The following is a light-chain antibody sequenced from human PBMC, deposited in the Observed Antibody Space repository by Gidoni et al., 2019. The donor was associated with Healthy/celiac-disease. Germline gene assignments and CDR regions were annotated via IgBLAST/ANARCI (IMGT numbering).Light chain of an antibody. J-gene: IGKJ4*01. Sequence: EIVLTQSPATLSLSPGERATLSCRASQSVNSYLAWYQQKPGRAPRLLIYDASNRATGIPARFSGSGSGTDFTLTISSLEPEDFAVYYCQQRSNWPPGLTFXGXTKVEIK. CDR2: DAS. CDR3: QQRSNWPPGLT. V-gene: IGKV3-11*01. CDR1: QSVNSY.